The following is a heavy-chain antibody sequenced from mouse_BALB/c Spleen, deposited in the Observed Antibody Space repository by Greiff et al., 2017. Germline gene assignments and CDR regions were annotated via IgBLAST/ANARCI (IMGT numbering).Heavy chain of an antibody. CDR3: ARDGYDAGYYYAMDY. CDR2: IDPSDSET. CDR1: GYSFTSYW. J-gene: IGHJ4*01. D-gene: IGHD2-2*01. Sequence: QVQLQQSGPQLVRPGASVKISCKASGYSFTSYWMHWVKQRPGQGLEWIGMIDPSDSETRLNQKFKDKATLTVDKSSSTAYMQLSSPTSEDSAVYYCARDGYDAGYYYAMDYWGQGTSVTVSS. V-gene: IGHV1S126*01.